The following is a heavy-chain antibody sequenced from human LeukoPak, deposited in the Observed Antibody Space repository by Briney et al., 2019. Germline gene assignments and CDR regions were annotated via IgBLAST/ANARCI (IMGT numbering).Heavy chain of an antibody. CDR2: INPSGGST. D-gene: IGHD5-18*01. J-gene: IGHJ4*02. CDR3: ARENTAMGTPSVYFDY. V-gene: IGHV1-46*01. Sequence: ASVTVSCKASGYTFTSYYMHWVRQAPGQGLEWMGIINPSGGSTSYAQKFQGRVTMTRDTSTSTVYMELSSLRSEDTAVYYCARENTAMGTPSVYFDYWGQGTLVTVSS. CDR1: GYTFTSYY.